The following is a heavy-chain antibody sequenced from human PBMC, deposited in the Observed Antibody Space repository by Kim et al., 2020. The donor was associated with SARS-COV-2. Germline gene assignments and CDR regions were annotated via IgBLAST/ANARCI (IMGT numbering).Heavy chain of an antibody. Sequence: GGSLRLSCAASGFTFSSYAMSWVRQAPGKGLEWVSAISGSGGSTYYADSVTGRFTISRANSKNTLYLQMNSLRAEDTAVYYCAKIGYYYDSSGYYYRGYFDYWGQGTLVTVSS. CDR3: AKIGYYYDSSGYYYRGYFDY. CDR2: ISGSGGST. J-gene: IGHJ4*02. V-gene: IGHV3-23*01. CDR1: GFTFSSYA. D-gene: IGHD3-22*01.